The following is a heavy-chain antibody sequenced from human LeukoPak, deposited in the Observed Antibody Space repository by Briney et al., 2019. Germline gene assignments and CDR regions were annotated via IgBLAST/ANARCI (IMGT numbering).Heavy chain of an antibody. D-gene: IGHD2-8*02. CDR3: ARANRAWSSFDY. V-gene: IGHV3-48*03. CDR2: ISSSGSTI. J-gene: IGHJ4*02. Sequence: GGSLRLSCAASGFTFSSYEMNWVRQAPGKGLEWVSYISSSGSTIYYADSVKGRFTISRDNAKNSLYPQMNSLRAEDTAVYYCARANRAWSSFDYWGQGTLVTVSS. CDR1: GFTFSSYE.